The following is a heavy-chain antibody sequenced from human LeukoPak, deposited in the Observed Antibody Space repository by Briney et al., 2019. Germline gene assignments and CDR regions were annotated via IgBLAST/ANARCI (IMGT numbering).Heavy chain of an antibody. Sequence: PGGSLRLSCAASGFTFSSYAMHWVRQAPGKGLEWVAVISYDGSNKCYADSVKGRFTISRDNSKNTLYLQMNSLRAEDTAVYYCARDREWELLVFDYWGQGTLVTVSS. J-gene: IGHJ4*02. CDR3: ARDREWELLVFDY. CDR2: ISYDGSNK. CDR1: GFTFSSYA. D-gene: IGHD1-26*01. V-gene: IGHV3-30-3*01.